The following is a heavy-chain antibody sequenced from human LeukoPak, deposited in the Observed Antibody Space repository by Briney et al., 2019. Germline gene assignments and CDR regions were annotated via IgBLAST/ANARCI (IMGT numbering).Heavy chain of an antibody. V-gene: IGHV3-7*01. J-gene: IGHJ6*02. D-gene: IGHD5-18*01. CDR2: IKQDGSEK. CDR3: ARELRTAMAYYYYGMDV. Sequence: PGGSLRLSCVVSGFTFNRYWMSWVRQAPGKGLEWVANIKQDGSEKYYVDSVKGRFTISRDNAKNSLYLQMNSLRAEDTAVYYCARELRTAMAYYYYGMDVWGQGTTVTVSS. CDR1: GFTFNRYW.